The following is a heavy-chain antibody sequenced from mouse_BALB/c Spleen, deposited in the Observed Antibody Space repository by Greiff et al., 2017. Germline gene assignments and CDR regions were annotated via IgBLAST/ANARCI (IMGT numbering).Heavy chain of an antibody. CDR2: ISYSGST. CDR1: GYSITSDYA. J-gene: IGHJ2*01. V-gene: IGHV3-2*02. D-gene: IGHD1-1*01. Sequence: EVKLMESGPGLVKPSQSLSLTCTVTGYSITSDYAWNWIRQFPGNKLEWMGYISYSGSTSYNPSLKSRISITRDTSKNQFFLQLNSVTTEDTATYYCAREGTTVFDDWGQGTTLTVSS. CDR3: AREGTTVFDD.